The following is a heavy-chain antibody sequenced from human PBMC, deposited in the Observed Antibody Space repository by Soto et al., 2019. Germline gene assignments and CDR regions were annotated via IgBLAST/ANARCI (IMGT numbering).Heavy chain of an antibody. CDR1: GGDFSSYI. V-gene: IGHV1-69*08. CDR2: IIPMFGIT. D-gene: IGHD3-10*01. CDR3: ARDRAVNNAALSMAY. J-gene: IGHJ4*02. Sequence: QVQLVQSGAEVKKPGSSVKVSCKTSGGDFSSYIVTWVRQAPGQGLEWMGRIIPMFGITNYAQKFHDRVTITADRSTSTAYMELSSLRADDTGIYDCARDRAVNNAALSMAYWGQGTLVSVSS.